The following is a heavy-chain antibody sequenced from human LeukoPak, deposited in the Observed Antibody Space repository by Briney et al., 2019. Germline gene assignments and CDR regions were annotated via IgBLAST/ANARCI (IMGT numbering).Heavy chain of an antibody. V-gene: IGHV4-34*01. CDR2: INHSGST. CDR1: GGSFSGYY. Sequence: SETLSLTCAVYGGSFSGYYWSWIRQPPGKGLEWIGEINHSGSTYYNPSLKSRVTISVDTSKNQFSLKLSSVTAADTAVYYCARHSSSWYDAGYWGQGTLVTVSS. CDR3: ARHSSSWYDAGY. D-gene: IGHD6-13*01. J-gene: IGHJ4*02.